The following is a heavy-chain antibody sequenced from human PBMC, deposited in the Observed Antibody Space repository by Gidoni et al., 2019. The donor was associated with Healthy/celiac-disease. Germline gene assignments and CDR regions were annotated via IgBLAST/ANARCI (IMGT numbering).Heavy chain of an antibody. CDR2: ISAYNGNT. J-gene: IGHJ6*02. D-gene: IGHD6-6*01. V-gene: IGHV1-18*01. CDR1: GYTFTSYG. Sequence: QVQLVQSGAEVKKPGASVKVSCKASGYTFTSYGLSWVRQAPGQGLEWMGWISAYNGNTNYAQKLQGRVTMTTDTSTSTAYMELRSLRSDDTAVYYCARDLYSSSSKNYYYYYGMDVWGQGTTVTVSS. CDR3: ARDLYSSSSKNYYYYYGMDV.